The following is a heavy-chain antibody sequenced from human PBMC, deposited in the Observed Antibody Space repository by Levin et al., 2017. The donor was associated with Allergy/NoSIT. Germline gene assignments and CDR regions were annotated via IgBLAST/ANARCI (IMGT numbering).Heavy chain of an antibody. Sequence: GGSLRLSCAASGFTFDDHAMHWVRQAPGKGLEWVSGISWNSGSIGYADSVKGRFTISRDNAKNSLYLQMNSLRAEDTALYYCAKGTSPTDFWSGSYDYWGQGTLVTVSS. CDR3: AKGTSPTDFWSGSYDY. D-gene: IGHD3-3*01. CDR2: ISWNSGSI. V-gene: IGHV3-9*01. CDR1: GFTFDDHA. J-gene: IGHJ4*02.